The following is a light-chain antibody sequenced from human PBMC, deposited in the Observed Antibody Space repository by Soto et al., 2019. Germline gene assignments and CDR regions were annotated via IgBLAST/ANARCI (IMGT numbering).Light chain of an antibody. V-gene: IGKV1-39*01. Sequence: DIQMTQSPSSLSASVGDRVAITCRAGQGITDYLNWYQQKAGKAPKLLISSASRLQSGVPSRFSGYRSGTDFTLTINSLQPEDFATYYCHQTYSAPPTFGQGTKLE. CDR2: SAS. J-gene: IGKJ2*01. CDR1: QGITDY. CDR3: HQTYSAPPT.